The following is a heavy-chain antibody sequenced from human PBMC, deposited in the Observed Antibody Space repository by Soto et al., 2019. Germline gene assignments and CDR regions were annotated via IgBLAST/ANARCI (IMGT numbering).Heavy chain of an antibody. D-gene: IGHD6-13*01. V-gene: IGHV5-51*01. CDR3: ARTSAAGKYYYGMDV. CDR1: GYSFTSYW. Sequence: GESLNISCKGSGYSFTSYWIRWVPQMPGKGLEWMGIIYPGDSDTRYSPSFQGQVTISADKSISTAYLQWSSLKASDTAMYYCARTSAAGKYYYGMDVCGQGTTVTVSS. CDR2: IYPGDSDT. J-gene: IGHJ6*02.